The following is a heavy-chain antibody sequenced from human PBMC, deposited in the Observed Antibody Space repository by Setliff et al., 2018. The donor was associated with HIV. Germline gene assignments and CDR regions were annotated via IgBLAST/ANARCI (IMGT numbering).Heavy chain of an antibody. J-gene: IGHJ3*02. Sequence: GASVKASCKASGYSFTTYSLNWVRQVPGQGVEWMGWISSNTGNPTYAQDFTGRFVFSLDTSVNTAYLQITTLKAEDSAVYYCARANIYSDAFDIWGQGTMVTVSS. CDR2: ISSNTGNP. V-gene: IGHV7-4-1*02. CDR1: GYSFTTYS. CDR3: ARANIYSDAFDI. D-gene: IGHD2-21*01.